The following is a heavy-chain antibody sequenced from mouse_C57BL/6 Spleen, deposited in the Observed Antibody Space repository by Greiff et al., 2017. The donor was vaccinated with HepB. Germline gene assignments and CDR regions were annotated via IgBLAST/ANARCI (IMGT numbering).Heavy chain of an antibody. J-gene: IGHJ3*01. Sequence: VQLQQSGPELVKPGASVKISCKASGYSFTSYYIHWVKQRPGQGLEWIGWIYPGSGNTKYNEKFKGKATLTADTSSSTAYMQLSSLTSEDSAVYYCARKSYGSSPWFAYWGQGTLVTVSA. CDR1: GYSFTSYY. CDR3: ARKSYGSSPWFAY. D-gene: IGHD1-1*01. CDR2: IYPGSGNT. V-gene: IGHV1-66*01.